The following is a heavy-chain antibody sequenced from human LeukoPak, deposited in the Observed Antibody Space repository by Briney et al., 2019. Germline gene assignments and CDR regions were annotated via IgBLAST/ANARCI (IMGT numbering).Heavy chain of an antibody. CDR1: GFTFDDYA. Sequence: GRSLRLSCAASGFTFDDYAMHWVRQAPGKGLEWVSGISWNSGSIGYADSVKGRFTISRDNAKNSLYLQMNSLRAEGTALYYCAKDMRAVAGTFDYWGQGTLVTVSS. D-gene: IGHD6-19*01. CDR3: AKDMRAVAGTFDY. V-gene: IGHV3-9*01. J-gene: IGHJ4*02. CDR2: ISWNSGSI.